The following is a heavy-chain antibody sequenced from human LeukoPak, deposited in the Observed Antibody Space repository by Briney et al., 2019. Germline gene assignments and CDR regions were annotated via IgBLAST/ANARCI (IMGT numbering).Heavy chain of an antibody. CDR3: ARGNILTGYCFDF. CDR2: IRYTGAT. Sequence: PSETLSLTCAVYGGSITGYYWSWIRQTPGRGLEWVGEIRYTGATSYNPSLKSRATISTDTSKNQFSLRLSSVTAADTAVYYCARGNILTGYCFDFWGQGALVTVSS. D-gene: IGHD3-9*01. CDR1: GGSITGYY. V-gene: IGHV4-34*01. J-gene: IGHJ4*02.